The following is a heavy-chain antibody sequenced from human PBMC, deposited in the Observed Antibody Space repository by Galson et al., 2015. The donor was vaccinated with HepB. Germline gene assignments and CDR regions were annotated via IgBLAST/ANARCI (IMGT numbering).Heavy chain of an antibody. Sequence: SVKVSCKASGYTFRNYGISWVRQAPGQGLEWMAWISTNTGDTDYAQKLQDRVTMTTDTFTTTAYMELRSLRSDDTAVYYCARGQVRWYFDLWGRGTLVTVSS. J-gene: IGHJ2*01. CDR3: ARGQVRWYFDL. CDR2: ISTNTGDT. V-gene: IGHV1-18*04. CDR1: GYTFRNYG.